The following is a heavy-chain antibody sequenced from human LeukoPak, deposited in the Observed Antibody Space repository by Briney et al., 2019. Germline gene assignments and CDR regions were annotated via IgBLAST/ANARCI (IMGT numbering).Heavy chain of an antibody. CDR3: ARDEGNTGYYY. J-gene: IGHJ4*02. D-gene: IGHD3-9*01. CDR1: GFTLSSYW. CDR2: INSDGSST. V-gene: IGHV3-74*01. Sequence: GGSLRLSCAASGFTLSSYWMHWVRQAPGKGLVWVSRINSDGSSTSYADSVKGRFTISRDNAKNTLYLQMNSLRAEDTAVYYCARDEGNTGYYYWGQGTLVTVSS.